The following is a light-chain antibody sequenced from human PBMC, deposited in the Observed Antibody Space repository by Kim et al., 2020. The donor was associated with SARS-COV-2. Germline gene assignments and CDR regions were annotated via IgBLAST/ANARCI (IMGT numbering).Light chain of an antibody. J-gene: IGLJ3*02. V-gene: IGLV10-54*04. CDR3: SAWDYSLRAWV. Sequence: QAGLTQPPAVSKGLRQTATLTCTGNNNNVGNRGAAWLQQHQGHPPRVLSYRNDKRPAGISERFSASRSGNTASLTITGLQPEDEAEYYCSAWDYSLRAWVFRGGTLLTVL. CDR2: RND. CDR1: NNNVGNRG.